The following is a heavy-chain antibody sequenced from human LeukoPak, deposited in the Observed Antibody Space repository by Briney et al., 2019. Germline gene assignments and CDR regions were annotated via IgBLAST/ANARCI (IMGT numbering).Heavy chain of an antibody. J-gene: IGHJ2*01. D-gene: IGHD4-17*01. Sequence: SETLSLTCTVSGGSISSSSYYWGWIRQPPGKGLEWIGSIYYSGSTYYNPSLKSRVTISVDTSKNQFSLKLSSVTAADTALHYCARRLNFEDYGDYLRGASYWYFDLWGRGTLVTVSS. CDR3: ARRLNFEDYGDYLRGASYWYFDL. CDR1: GGSISSSSYY. CDR2: IYYSGST. V-gene: IGHV4-39*01.